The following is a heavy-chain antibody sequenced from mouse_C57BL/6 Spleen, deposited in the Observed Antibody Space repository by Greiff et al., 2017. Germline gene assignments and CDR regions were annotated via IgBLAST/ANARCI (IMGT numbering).Heavy chain of an antibody. J-gene: IGHJ2*01. Sequence: VQLVESGAELVRPGASVTLSCKASGYTFTDYEMHWVQQTPVHGLEWIGAIDPETGGTAYNEKFKGKAILTADKTSDTAYMELRSLTSDDSAVYYCTRQVAHYFDYWGKGTTLTVSS. V-gene: IGHV1-15*01. CDR3: TRQVAHYFDY. CDR2: IDPETGGT. CDR1: GYTFTDYE. D-gene: IGHD1-1*01.